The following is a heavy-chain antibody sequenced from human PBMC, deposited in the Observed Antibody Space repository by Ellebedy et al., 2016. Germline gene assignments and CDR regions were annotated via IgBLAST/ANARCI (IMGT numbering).Heavy chain of an antibody. D-gene: IGHD1-7*01. V-gene: IGHV4-34*01. CDR2: INHSGST. J-gene: IGHJ4*02. Sequence: SETLSLXXAVYGGSFSGYYWSWIRQLPGKGLEWIGEINHSGSTNYNPSLKSRVTISVDTSKNQFPLKLSPVTAADTAVYYCARGLAGTTRYFDYWGQGTLVTVSS. CDR1: GGSFSGYY. CDR3: ARGLAGTTRYFDY.